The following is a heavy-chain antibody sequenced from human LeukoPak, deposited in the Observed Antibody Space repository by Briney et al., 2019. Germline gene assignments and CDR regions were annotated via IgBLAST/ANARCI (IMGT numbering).Heavy chain of an antibody. Sequence: GRSLTLSCAGSGFTFLNYGMHWVRQAPGQGLEWVAFISYDGSHKYYADSVKGRSTISRDNSKNTLFLQMNRLRVEDTAVYHCVKESGPCSGGNCYWFDYWGQGTLVTVSS. CDR3: VKESGPCSGGNCYWFDY. V-gene: IGHV3-30*18. CDR1: GFTFLNYG. D-gene: IGHD2-15*01. CDR2: ISYDGSHK. J-gene: IGHJ4*02.